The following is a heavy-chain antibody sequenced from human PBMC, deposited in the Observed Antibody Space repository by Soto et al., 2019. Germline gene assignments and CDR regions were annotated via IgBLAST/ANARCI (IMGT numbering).Heavy chain of an antibody. CDR3: VREFRHDFWGGYRNYYCDY. D-gene: IGHD3-3*01. Sequence: QEQLVESGGGVVQPGESLRLSCAASGFTFSSHAMHWVRQAPGKGLEWVAVVWYDGSNKYYAESVKGRFTISRDNSKNTLYLPMNNLRAEDTAVYYCVREFRHDFWGGYRNYYCDYWCQGTLVTVSS. CDR2: VWYDGSNK. V-gene: IGHV3-33*01. CDR1: GFTFSSHA. J-gene: IGHJ4*02.